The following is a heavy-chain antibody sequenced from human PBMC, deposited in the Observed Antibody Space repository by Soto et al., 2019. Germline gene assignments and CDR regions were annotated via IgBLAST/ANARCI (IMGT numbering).Heavy chain of an antibody. J-gene: IGHJ4*02. CDR2: ISADNGNT. V-gene: IGHV1-3*01. CDR1: GYTFTGYA. D-gene: IGHD3-22*01. CDR3: ARDYYEDYYDSSGPLDY. Sequence: ASVKVSCKASGYTFTGYAMHWARQAPGQRLEWMGWISADNGNTNYAQKLQGRVTMTTDTSTSTAYMELRSLRSDDTAVYYCARDYYEDYYDSSGPLDYWGQGTLVTVSS.